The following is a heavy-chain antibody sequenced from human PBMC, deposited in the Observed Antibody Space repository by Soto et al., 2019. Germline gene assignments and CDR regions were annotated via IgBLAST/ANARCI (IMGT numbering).Heavy chain of an antibody. CDR2: INAGNGNT. Sequence: ASVKVSCKASGYTFTSYAMHWVRQAPGQRLEWMGWINAGNGNTNYAQKLQGRVTMTTDTSTSTAYMELRSLRSDDTAVYYCARAGHYYDSSGLNFDIWGQGTMVTVSS. CDR1: GYTFTSYA. J-gene: IGHJ3*02. V-gene: IGHV1-3*01. D-gene: IGHD3-22*01. CDR3: ARAGHYYDSSGLNFDI.